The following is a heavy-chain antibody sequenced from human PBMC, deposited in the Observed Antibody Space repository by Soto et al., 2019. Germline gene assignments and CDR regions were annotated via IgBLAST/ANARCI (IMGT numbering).Heavy chain of an antibody. V-gene: IGHV3-48*03. CDR1: GFTFSSYE. CDR2: ISSSGSTI. J-gene: IGHJ6*02. CDR3: ARGWTSGYYGMDV. Sequence: GGSLRLSCAASGFTFSSYELNWVRQAPGKGLEWVSYISSSGSTIYYADSVKGRFTISRDNAKNSLYLQMNSLRAEDTAVYYCARGWTSGYYGMDVWGQGTTVTVS.